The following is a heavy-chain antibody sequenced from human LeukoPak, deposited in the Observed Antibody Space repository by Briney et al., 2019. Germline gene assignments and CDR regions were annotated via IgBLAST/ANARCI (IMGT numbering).Heavy chain of an antibody. D-gene: IGHD3-22*01. CDR1: GFTFSGYG. Sequence: GGSLRLSCAASGFTFSGYGMHWVRQAPGKGLEWVAVISYDGSNKYYADSVKGGFTISRDNSKNTLCLQMNSLRAEDTAVYYCAKQEVYYDSSGYYYRHFQHWGQGTLVTVSS. V-gene: IGHV3-30*18. J-gene: IGHJ1*01. CDR2: ISYDGSNK. CDR3: AKQEVYYDSSGYYYRHFQH.